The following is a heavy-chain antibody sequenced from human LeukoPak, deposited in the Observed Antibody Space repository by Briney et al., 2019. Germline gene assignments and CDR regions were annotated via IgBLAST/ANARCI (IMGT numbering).Heavy chain of an antibody. Sequence: SETLSLTCAVYGGSFSSYYWSWIRQPPGKGLEWIGEINHSGSTNYNPSLNSRVTISVDTYTNQFSLKLSSVTVTDAAVYYCARGGYCSGNYYKIGLDYWGQGTLVTVSS. CDR2: INHSGST. CDR1: GGSFSSYY. J-gene: IGHJ4*02. CDR3: ARGGYCSGNYYKIGLDY. V-gene: IGHV4-34*01. D-gene: IGHD3-10*01.